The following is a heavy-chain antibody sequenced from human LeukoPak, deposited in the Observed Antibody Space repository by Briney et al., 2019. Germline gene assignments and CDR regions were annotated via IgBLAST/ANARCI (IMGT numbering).Heavy chain of an antibody. Sequence: PGGSLRLSCAASGFTFGEYAMHWVRQAPGKGLEWVSGINWNSGNIGYADSVKGRFTISRDKTKNSLYLQMDSLRAEDTALYYCAKGASVAAAGTAAAPGDYWGQGTLVTVSS. CDR1: GFTFGEYA. J-gene: IGHJ4*02. D-gene: IGHD6-13*01. V-gene: IGHV3-9*01. CDR2: INWNSGNI. CDR3: AKGASVAAAGTAAAPGDY.